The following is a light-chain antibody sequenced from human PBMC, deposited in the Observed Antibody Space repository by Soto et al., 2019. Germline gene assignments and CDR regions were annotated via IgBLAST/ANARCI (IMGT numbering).Light chain of an antibody. CDR1: QGIGSW. CDR2: GAS. J-gene: IGKJ5*01. CDR3: QQASSFPIT. Sequence: DLQMTQSPSSVSASVGDRVTITCRASQGIGSWLAWYQQKPGKAPELLIYGASNLQSGVPSRFSGSGSGTDFTLTISSLQPEDFATYYCQQASSFPITFGQGTRLEIK. V-gene: IGKV1-12*01.